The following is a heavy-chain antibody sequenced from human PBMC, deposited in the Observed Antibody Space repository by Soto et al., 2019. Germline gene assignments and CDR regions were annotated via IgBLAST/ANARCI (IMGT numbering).Heavy chain of an antibody. CDR3: ARESPCGGDCYSTQYYFDY. Sequence: EVQLVETGGGLIQPGGSLRLSCAASGFTVSSNYMSWVRQAPGKGLEWVSVIYSGGSTYHADSVKGRFTISRDNSKNTLYLQMNSLRAEDTAVYYCARESPCGGDCYSTQYYFDYWGQGTLVTVSS. V-gene: IGHV3-53*02. J-gene: IGHJ4*02. D-gene: IGHD2-21*02. CDR2: IYSGGST. CDR1: GFTVSSNY.